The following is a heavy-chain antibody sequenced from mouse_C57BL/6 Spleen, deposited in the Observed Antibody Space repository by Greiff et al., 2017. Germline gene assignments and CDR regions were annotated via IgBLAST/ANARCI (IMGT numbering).Heavy chain of an antibody. CDR2: INPNNGGT. D-gene: IGHD2-3*01. CDR1: GYTFTDYN. J-gene: IGHJ2*01. CDR3: ASPSIYDPYFDY. Sequence: VQLQQSGPELVKPGASVKIPCKASGYTFTDYNMDWVKQSHGKSLEWIGDINPNNGGTIYNQKFKGKATLTVDKSSSTAYMELRSLTSEDTAVYYCASPSIYDPYFDYWGQGTTLTVSS. V-gene: IGHV1-18*01.